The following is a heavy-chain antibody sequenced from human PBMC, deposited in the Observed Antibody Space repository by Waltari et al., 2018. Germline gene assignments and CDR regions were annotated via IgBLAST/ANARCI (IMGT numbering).Heavy chain of an antibody. V-gene: IGHV4-59*08. CDR2: IRHTGSN. CDR3: ARWDASGRYFGD. D-gene: IGHD5-12*01. CDR1: GGSISSYF. Sequence: QVHLQESGPGLVKPSETLSLTCSVSGGSISSYFWNWIRQPPGKGLEWIGYIRHTGSNKWNPPLARRVPMSVDTSKSQFSLRMTSVPAADRAVYYCARWDASGRYFGDWGQGTPVTVSS. J-gene: IGHJ1*01.